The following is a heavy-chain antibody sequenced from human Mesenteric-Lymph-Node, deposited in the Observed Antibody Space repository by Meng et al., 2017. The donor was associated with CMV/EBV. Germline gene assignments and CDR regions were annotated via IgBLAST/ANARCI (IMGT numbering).Heavy chain of an antibody. J-gene: IGHJ4*02. CDR1: GARFTKYA. D-gene: IGHD3-9*01. Sequence: SGARFTKYAITWVRQAPGQGLEWVGGIIPVCGTPNYAQKFQGRVTVTADDSTSTAYMELSSLTSDDTAVYYCARRNYDIVTGAFDYWGQGTLVTVSS. V-gene: IGHV1-69*01. CDR3: ARRNYDIVTGAFDY. CDR2: IIPVCGTP.